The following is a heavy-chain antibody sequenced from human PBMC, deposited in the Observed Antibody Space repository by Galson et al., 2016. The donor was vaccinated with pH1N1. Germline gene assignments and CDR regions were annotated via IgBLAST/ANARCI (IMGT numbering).Heavy chain of an antibody. Sequence: SLRLSCAASGFTFSSWLMDWVRQAPGEGLEWISFITYTSATIYYADSVKGRFTVSRDNAKNSLFLQMNSLRVEDTAVYYCASKLYGDPNYWGQGALVTVSS. CDR1: GFTFSSWL. CDR3: ASKLYGDPNY. V-gene: IGHV3-48*04. CDR2: ITYTSATI. D-gene: IGHD4-17*01. J-gene: IGHJ4*02.